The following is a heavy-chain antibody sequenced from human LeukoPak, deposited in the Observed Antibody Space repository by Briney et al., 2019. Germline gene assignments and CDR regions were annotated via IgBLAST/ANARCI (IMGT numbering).Heavy chain of an antibody. V-gene: IGHV3-30*18. Sequence: GGSLRLSCAASAFTFSTYGMHWVRQAPGKGLEWVAVISYDGSNKYYADSVKGRFTISRDNSKNTLYLQMNSLRAEDTAVYYCAKELESWGQGTLVTVSS. CDR2: ISYDGSNK. D-gene: IGHD5-24*01. CDR1: AFTFSTYG. J-gene: IGHJ4*02. CDR3: AKELES.